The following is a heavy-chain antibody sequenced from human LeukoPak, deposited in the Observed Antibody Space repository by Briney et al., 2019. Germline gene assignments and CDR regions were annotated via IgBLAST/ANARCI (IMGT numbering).Heavy chain of an antibody. D-gene: IGHD1-26*01. V-gene: IGHV4-34*01. Sequence: SETLSLTCAVYGGSFSGYYWSWIRQPPGKGLEWIGEINHSGSTNYNPSLKSRVTISVDTSKNQFSLKLSSVTAADTAVYYCARDSTWEHTFDYWGQGTLVTVSS. CDR3: ARDSTWEHTFDY. J-gene: IGHJ4*02. CDR2: INHSGST. CDR1: GGSFSGYY.